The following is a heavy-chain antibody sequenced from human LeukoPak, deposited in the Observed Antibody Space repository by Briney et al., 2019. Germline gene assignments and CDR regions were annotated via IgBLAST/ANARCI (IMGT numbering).Heavy chain of an antibody. V-gene: IGHV3-21*01. CDR1: GFTFSSYS. Sequence: PGGSLRHSCAASGFTFSSYSMNWVRQAPGKGLEWVSSISSNTIYIYYADTVKGRFTISRDNAKRSLYLQMNSLRAEDTAVYYCARGGSNPDYWGQGTLVTVSS. CDR2: ISSNTIYI. J-gene: IGHJ4*02. CDR3: ARGGSNPDY.